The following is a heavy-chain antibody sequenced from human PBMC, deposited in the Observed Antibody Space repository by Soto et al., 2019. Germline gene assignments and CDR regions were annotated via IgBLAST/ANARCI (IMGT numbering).Heavy chain of an antibody. J-gene: IGHJ6*02. CDR3: ARIIAVAGTNYYYYYGMDV. CDR2: IDWDDDK. D-gene: IGHD6-19*01. CDR1: GFSLSTSGMC. V-gene: IGHV2-70*01. Sequence: SGPRGEPTQTLTLTCTFSGFSLSTSGMCVSWIRQPPGKALEWLALIDWDDDKYYSTSLKTRLTISKDTSKNQVVLTMTNMDPVDTATYYCARIIAVAGTNYYYYYGMDVWGQGTTVTVSS.